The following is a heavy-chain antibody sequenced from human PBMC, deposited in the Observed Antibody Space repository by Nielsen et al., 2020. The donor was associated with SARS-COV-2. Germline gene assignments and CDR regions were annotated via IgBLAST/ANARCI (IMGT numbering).Heavy chain of an antibody. CDR2: ISGSGGST. V-gene: IGHV3-23*01. D-gene: IGHD2-21*02. Sequence: GESLKISCAASGFTFSSYAMSWVRQAPGKGLEWVSAISGSGGSTYYADSVKGRFTISRDNSKNTLYLQMNSLKTEDTAVYYCTTNVVVTVSDAFDIWGQGTMVTVSS. J-gene: IGHJ3*02. CDR3: TTNVVVTVSDAFDI. CDR1: GFTFSSYA.